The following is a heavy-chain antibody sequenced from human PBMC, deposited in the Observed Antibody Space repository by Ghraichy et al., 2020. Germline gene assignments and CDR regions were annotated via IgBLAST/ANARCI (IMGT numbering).Heavy chain of an antibody. V-gene: IGHV4-59*01. CDR2: IYHNGRT. CDR1: GDSLHNYY. D-gene: IGHD2-2*01. Sequence: SETLSLTCTVSGDSLHNYYWGWIRQAPGKGLEWIGSIYHNGRTKYNPSLKSRVTMSVDTSKNQFSLSLTSVTAADTAVFYCARDQEWRASSSGFDPWGQGTLVSVSP. CDR3: ARDQEWRASSSGFDP. J-gene: IGHJ5*02.